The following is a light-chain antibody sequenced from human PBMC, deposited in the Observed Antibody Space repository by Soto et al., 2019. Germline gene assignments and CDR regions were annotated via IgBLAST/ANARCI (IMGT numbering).Light chain of an antibody. CDR3: QKYNSDPRT. J-gene: IGKJ2*01. V-gene: IGKV1-8*01. CDR2: AAS. CDR1: QGISSY. Sequence: AIRMTQSPSSFSASTGDRVTITCRASQGISSYLAWYQQKPGKAPKLLIYAASTLQTGVPSRFSGSGSGTDFTLTISSLQPEDFATYYCQKYNSDPRTFGQGTKLEIK.